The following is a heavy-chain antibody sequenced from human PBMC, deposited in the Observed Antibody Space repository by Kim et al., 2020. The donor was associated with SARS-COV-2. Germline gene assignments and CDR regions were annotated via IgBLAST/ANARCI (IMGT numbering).Heavy chain of an antibody. J-gene: IGHJ5*02. Sequence: SETLSLTCTVSGGSISSYYWSWIRQPPGKGLEWIGYIYYSGSTNYNPSLKSRVTISVDTSKNQFSLKLSSVTAADTAVYYCARVIGPPDRGEKVPETGSSGYYYIWFDPWGQGTLVTVSS. CDR2: IYYSGST. V-gene: IGHV4-59*01. D-gene: IGHD3-22*01. CDR1: GGSISSYY. CDR3: ARVIGPPDRGEKVPETGSSGYYYIWFDP.